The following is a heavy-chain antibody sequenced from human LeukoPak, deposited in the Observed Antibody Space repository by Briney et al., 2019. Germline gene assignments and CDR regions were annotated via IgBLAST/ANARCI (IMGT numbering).Heavy chain of an antibody. V-gene: IGHV1-18*01. J-gene: IGHJ4*02. Sequence: GASVKVSGKTSGYTFMSYGLSWVRQAPGQGLEWMGWISAYNGSTNYAQKLQGRVTMTTDTSTSTAYIELRSLTFDDTAVYFCARDCPTASCYSGHWGQGTLVTVSS. CDR1: GYTFMSYG. CDR2: ISAYNGST. CDR3: ARDCPTASCYSGH. D-gene: IGHD2-2*02.